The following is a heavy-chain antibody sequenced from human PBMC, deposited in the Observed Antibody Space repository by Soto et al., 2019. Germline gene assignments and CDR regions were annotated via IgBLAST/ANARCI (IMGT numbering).Heavy chain of an antibody. CDR1: EFTFSDYY. Sequence: QMQLVESGGGLVRSGGSLKLSCVASEFTFSDYYMHWMRQAPGKGLEWVSYISGPGSVISYADSVKGRFTISRNNAKNSLFLQVNSLRAEDTALYHCARGKYPGSDDVWGQGTMVTVSS. CDR3: ARGKYPGSDDV. V-gene: IGHV3-11*01. J-gene: IGHJ3*01. CDR2: ISGPGSVI.